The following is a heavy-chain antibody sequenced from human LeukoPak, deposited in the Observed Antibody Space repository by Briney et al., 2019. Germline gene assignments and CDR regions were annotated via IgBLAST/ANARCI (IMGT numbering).Heavy chain of an antibody. CDR1: GFTFNNYA. CDR2: ISGSVTTT. D-gene: IGHD1-26*01. J-gene: IGHJ4*02. V-gene: IGHV3-23*01. CDR3: AKPARGSYLDPFDF. Sequence: PGGSLRLSCAASGFTFNNYAVSWVRQAPGKGLEWVSTISGSVTTTYYADSVKGRFTISRDNSKNTLYLQMNSLRAEDTAVYYCAKPARGSYLDPFDFRGQGTLVTVSS.